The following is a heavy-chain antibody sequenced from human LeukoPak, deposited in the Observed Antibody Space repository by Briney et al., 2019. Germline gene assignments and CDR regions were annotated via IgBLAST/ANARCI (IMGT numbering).Heavy chain of an antibody. D-gene: IGHD2-2*02. J-gene: IGHJ4*02. V-gene: IGHV3-48*03. Sequence: GGSLRLSCAASGFTFSSYELNWARQAPGKGLEWVSYIYSDGKTIFYADSVKGRFTISRDNAKNSLYLQMNSLRAEDTAVYYCARDVRPAAAIPTYDYWGQGTLVTVSS. CDR3: ARDVRPAAAIPTYDY. CDR1: GFTFSSYE. CDR2: IYSDGKTI.